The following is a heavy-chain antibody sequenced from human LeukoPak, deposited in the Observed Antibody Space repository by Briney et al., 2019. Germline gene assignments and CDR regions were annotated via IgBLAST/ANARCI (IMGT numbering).Heavy chain of an antibody. J-gene: IGHJ4*02. CDR1: GVSIISSHW. V-gene: IGHV4-4*02. CDR3: ATYFYGDYGSYYFDR. Sequence: SETLSLTCAFSGVSIISSHWWSWARQSPGKGLEWIGEIYHGGTTNYNPSLNSRVTMSVDKSKQQFSLNLRSVTAADTAVYYCATYFYGDYGSYYFDRWGQGTLVTVFS. CDR2: IYHGGTT. D-gene: IGHD4-17*01.